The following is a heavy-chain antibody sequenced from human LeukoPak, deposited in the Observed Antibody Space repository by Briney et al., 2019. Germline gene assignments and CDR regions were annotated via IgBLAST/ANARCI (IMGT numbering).Heavy chain of an antibody. CDR2: INPIFGIA. V-gene: IGHV1-69*04. J-gene: IGHJ4*02. D-gene: IGHD3-22*01. CDR1: GGTFSSYA. Sequence: GASVKVSCKASGGTFSSYAISWVRQAPGQGLEWMGRINPIFGIANYAQKFQGRVTITADKSTSTAYMELSSLRSEDTAVYYCAYYDSSGYGFDYWGQGTLVTVSS. CDR3: AYYDSSGYGFDY.